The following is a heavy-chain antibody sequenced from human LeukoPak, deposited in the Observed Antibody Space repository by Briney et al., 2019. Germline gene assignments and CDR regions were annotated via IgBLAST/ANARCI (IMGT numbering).Heavy chain of an antibody. CDR2: IYYSGST. CDR3: ARAVLTMVRVPFAFDI. V-gene: IGHV4-59*01. J-gene: IGHJ3*02. Sequence: SETLSLTCTVSGGSISSYYWSWIRQPPGKGLEWIGYIYYSGSTNYNPSLKSRVTISVDTSKNQFSLKLSSVTAADTAVYYCARAVLTMVRVPFAFDIWGQGTMVTVSS. CDR1: GGSISSYY. D-gene: IGHD3-10*01.